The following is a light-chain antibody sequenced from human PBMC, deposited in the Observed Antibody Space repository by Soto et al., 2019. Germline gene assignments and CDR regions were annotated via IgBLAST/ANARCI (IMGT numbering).Light chain of an antibody. CDR3: QHYGSSRT. V-gene: IGKV3-20*01. CDR2: GAS. J-gene: IGKJ1*01. Sequence: EIVLTQSPGTLSLSPGQRATLSCRASESISRDYLAWYQQRLGQAPRLLIYGASSRATGIPDRFSGTGSGTDFTLTISRLEPEDFAVYYCQHYGSSRTFGQGTKVEIK. CDR1: ESISRDY.